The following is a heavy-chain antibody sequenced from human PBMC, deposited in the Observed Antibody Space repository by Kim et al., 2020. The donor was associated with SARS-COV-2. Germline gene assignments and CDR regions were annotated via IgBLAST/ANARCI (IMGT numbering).Heavy chain of an antibody. CDR3: ARDLELRYFDWLGPFDY. V-gene: IGHV1-2*06. Sequence: ASVKVSCKASGYTFTGYYMHWVRQAPGQGLEWMGRINPNSGGTNYAQKFQGRVTMTRDTSISTAYMELSRLRSDDTAVYYCARDLELRYFDWLGPFDYWGQGTLVTVSS. CDR2: INPNSGGT. J-gene: IGHJ4*02. CDR1: GYTFTGYY. D-gene: IGHD3-9*01.